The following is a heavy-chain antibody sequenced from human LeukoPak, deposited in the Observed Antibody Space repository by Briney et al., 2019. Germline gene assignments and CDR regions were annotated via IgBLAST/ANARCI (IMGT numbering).Heavy chain of an antibody. Sequence: PGGSLRLSCAASGFTFSSYGMSWVRQAPGKGLEWVSAISGSGGSTYYADSVKGRFTISRDNSKNTLYLQMNSLRAEDTAVYYCAKDWRGYYYDSSGYYWWGQGTLVTVSS. V-gene: IGHV3-23*01. CDR2: ISGSGGST. CDR3: AKDWRGYYYDSSGYYW. J-gene: IGHJ4*02. D-gene: IGHD3-22*01. CDR1: GFTFSSYG.